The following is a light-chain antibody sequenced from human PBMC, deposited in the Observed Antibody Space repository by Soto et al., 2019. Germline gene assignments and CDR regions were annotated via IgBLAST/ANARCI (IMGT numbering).Light chain of an antibody. J-gene: IGLJ2*01. CDR1: STDVGAFNY. Sequence: QSALTQPASVSGSPGQSITISCTATSTDVGAFNYVAWYQQYPGKAPKLMIYEVINRPSGVSNRFSVSKSGNTASLIISGLEAEDEADYYCSSYTSSSSLVFGGGTKLTVL. CDR2: EVI. CDR3: SSYTSSSSLV. V-gene: IGLV2-14*01.